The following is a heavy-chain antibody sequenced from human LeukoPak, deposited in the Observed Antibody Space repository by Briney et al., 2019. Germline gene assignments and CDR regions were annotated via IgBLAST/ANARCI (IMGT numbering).Heavy chain of an antibody. Sequence: GGSLRLSCAASGFTFDDYGMSWVRQAPGKGLEWVSVISGSGGSTNFADSVKGRFTSSRDNSKNTLYLQMHSLRVEDTAVYYCAQGRLGYSYGAFNHWGQGALVTVSS. J-gene: IGHJ4*02. CDR1: GFTFDDYG. CDR3: AQGRLGYSYGAFNH. CDR2: ISGSGGST. V-gene: IGHV3-23*01. D-gene: IGHD5-18*01.